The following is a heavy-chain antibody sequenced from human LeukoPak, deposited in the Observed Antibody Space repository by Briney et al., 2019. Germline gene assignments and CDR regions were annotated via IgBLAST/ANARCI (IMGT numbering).Heavy chain of an antibody. J-gene: IGHJ3*02. CDR3: ARGHTKRNWGSYRYTGNAFDI. Sequence: GGSLRLSCAASGFTFSSYWMSWVRQAPGKGLEWVANIKQDGSGKYYVDSVKGRFTISRDNAKNSLYLQMNSLRAEDTAVYYCARGHTKRNWGSYRYTGNAFDIWGQGTMVTVSS. D-gene: IGHD3-16*02. CDR1: GFTFSSYW. CDR2: IKQDGSGK. V-gene: IGHV3-7*01.